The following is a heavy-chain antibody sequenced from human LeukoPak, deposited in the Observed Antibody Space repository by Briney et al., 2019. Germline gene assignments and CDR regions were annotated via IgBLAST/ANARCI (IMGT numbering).Heavy chain of an antibody. CDR3: ARGRRDGYMLLWEDY. J-gene: IGHJ4*02. Sequence: SETLSLTCTVSGGSISSRSYYWGWIRQPPGKGLEWIGSIHNSGSTYSNPSLKSRVTISIDKSKNQFSLKLRSVTAADTAVYYCARGRRDGYMLLWEDYWGQGTLVTVSS. CDR1: GGSISSRSYY. V-gene: IGHV4-39*07. CDR2: IHNSGST. D-gene: IGHD5-24*01.